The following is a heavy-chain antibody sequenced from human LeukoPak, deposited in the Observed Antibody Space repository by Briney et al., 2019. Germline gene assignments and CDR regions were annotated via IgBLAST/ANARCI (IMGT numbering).Heavy chain of an antibody. CDR1: GFTVSSNY. V-gene: IGHV3-53*01. CDR3: ARLSHTVIAVAGNDY. CDR2: IYSGGST. D-gene: IGHD6-19*01. J-gene: IGHJ4*02. Sequence: PGGSLRLSCAASGFTVSSNYMSWVRQAPGKGLEWVSVIYSGGSTYYADSVKGRFTISRDNSKNTLYLQMNSLRAEDTAVYYCARLSHTVIAVAGNDYWGQGTLVTVSS.